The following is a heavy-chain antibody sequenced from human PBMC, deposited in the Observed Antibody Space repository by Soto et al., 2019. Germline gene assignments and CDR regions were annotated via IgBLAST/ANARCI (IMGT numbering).Heavy chain of an antibody. CDR2: INPDSGTT. D-gene: IGHD3-3*01. Sequence: ASVKVSCKTSGYNFIDKYVHWVRQAPGQGLEWMAWINPDSGTTHYSQKFQGWVTVTRDTSINTVYMELSRLKSDDTAAYYCAVITISSGALYYYYAMDVWGQGTTVTVSS. CDR3: AVITISSGALYYYYAMDV. CDR1: GYNFIDKY. J-gene: IGHJ6*02. V-gene: IGHV1-2*04.